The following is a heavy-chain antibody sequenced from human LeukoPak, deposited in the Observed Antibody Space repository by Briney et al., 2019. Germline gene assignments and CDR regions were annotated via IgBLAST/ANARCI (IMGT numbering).Heavy chain of an antibody. J-gene: IGHJ4*02. Sequence: PGGSLRLSCAVSGFTFSSYSMNWVRQAPGKGLEWVSYISSSSNTIYYADSVKGRFTISRDNAKNSLYLQMNSLRDEDTAVYYCARDRYYDSGGSYFDYWGQGTLVTVSS. CDR2: ISSSSNTI. V-gene: IGHV3-48*02. D-gene: IGHD3-22*01. CDR3: ARDRYYDSGGSYFDY. CDR1: GFTFSSYS.